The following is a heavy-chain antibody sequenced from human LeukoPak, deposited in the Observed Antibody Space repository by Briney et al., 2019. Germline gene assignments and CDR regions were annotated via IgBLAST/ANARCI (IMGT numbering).Heavy chain of an antibody. CDR1: GFTFSSYA. Sequence: GGSLRLSCAASGFTFSSYAMSWVRQAPGKGLEWVSAISGSGGSTYYADSVKGRFTISRDNTKNTLYLQMNSLRAEDTAVYYCAKDPSLRGSSGGGWGQGTLVTVSS. CDR3: AKDPSLRGSSGGG. J-gene: IGHJ4*02. CDR2: ISGSGGST. V-gene: IGHV3-23*01. D-gene: IGHD1-26*01.